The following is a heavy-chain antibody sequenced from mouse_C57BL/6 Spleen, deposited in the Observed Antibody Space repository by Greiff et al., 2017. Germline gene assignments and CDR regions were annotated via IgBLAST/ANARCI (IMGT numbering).Heavy chain of an antibody. CDR3: ARPCNNYAMDY. CDR1: GYTFTSYW. Sequence: QVQLQQSGAELVMPGASVKLSCKASGYTFTSYWMHWVKQRPGQGLEWIGEFYPSGSYTNYNEKFKGKSTLTVDKSSSTAYMQLRSLTSKDSAVDYCARPCNNYAMDYWGQGTSVTVSS. J-gene: IGHJ4*01. CDR2: FYPSGSYT. V-gene: IGHV1-69*01. D-gene: IGHD2-1*01.